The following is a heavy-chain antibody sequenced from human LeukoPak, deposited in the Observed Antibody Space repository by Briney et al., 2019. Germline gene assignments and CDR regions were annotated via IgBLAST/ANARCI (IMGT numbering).Heavy chain of an antibody. J-gene: IGHJ3*02. CDR1: GGSISSYY. CDR2: IYYSGST. V-gene: IGHV4-59*01. Sequence: PSETLSLTCTVSGGSISSYYLSWIRQPPGKGLEWIGYIYYSGSTNYNPSLKSRVTISVDTSKNQFSLKLSSVTAADTAVYYCARVRGYDILTGYAFDIWGQGTMVTVSS. CDR3: ARVRGYDILTGYAFDI. D-gene: IGHD3-9*01.